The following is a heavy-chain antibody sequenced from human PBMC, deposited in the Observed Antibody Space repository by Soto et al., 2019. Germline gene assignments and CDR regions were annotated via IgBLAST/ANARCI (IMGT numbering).Heavy chain of an antibody. CDR2: VYNNGQT. CDR1: QASLARADYY. J-gene: IGHJ1*01. Sequence: PSDTLCLTCTVDQASLARADYYSASIRQPPGNELQYIGSVYNNGQTYYNPPLTSPVTISIDTSKNQFSLRLRPVTAADTAVYFCVSEGRTSEGDLFALWGDGILVTVS. D-gene: IGHD2-8*01. V-gene: IGHV4-39*01. CDR3: VSEGRTSEGDLFAL.